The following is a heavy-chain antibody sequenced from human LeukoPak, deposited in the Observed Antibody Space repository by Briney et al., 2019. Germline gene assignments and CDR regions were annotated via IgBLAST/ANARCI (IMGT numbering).Heavy chain of an antibody. CDR2: INPNSGGT. D-gene: IGHD3-9*01. CDR1: GYTFTGYY. Sequence: ASVKVSCKASGYTFTGYYMHCVRQAPGQGLEWMGWINPNSGGTNYAQKFQGWVTMTRDTSISTAYMELSRLRSDDTAVYYCARADHYDILTGLDYWGQGTLVTVSS. V-gene: IGHV1-2*04. CDR3: ARADHYDILTGLDY. J-gene: IGHJ4*02.